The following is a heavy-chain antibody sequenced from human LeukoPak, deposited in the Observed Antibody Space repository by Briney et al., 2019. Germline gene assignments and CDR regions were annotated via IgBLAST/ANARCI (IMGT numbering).Heavy chain of an antibody. CDR1: GFTVSSNY. D-gene: IGHD3-22*01. J-gene: IGHJ5*02. Sequence: GGSLRLSCAASGFTVSSNYMSWVRQAPGKGLEWVSVIYSGGSTYYADSVKGRFTISRDNSKNTLYLQMNSLRAEDTAMYYCARVLSGSWDWFDPWGQGTLVTVSS. CDR2: IYSGGST. V-gene: IGHV3-53*01. CDR3: ARVLSGSWDWFDP.